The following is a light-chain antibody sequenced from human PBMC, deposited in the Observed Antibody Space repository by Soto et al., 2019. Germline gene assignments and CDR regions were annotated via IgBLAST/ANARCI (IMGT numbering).Light chain of an antibody. CDR1: QSTSSW. CDR2: DAS. Sequence: DIQMTQSPSTLSASVGDRFTITCRASQSTSSWLAWYQQKPGKAPKVLIFDASTLESGVPSRFSGSGSGTDFTLTISSLQPDDFATYYCQQYSDSSGAFGQGTKGDIK. V-gene: IGKV1-5*01. CDR3: QQYSDSSGA. J-gene: IGKJ1*01.